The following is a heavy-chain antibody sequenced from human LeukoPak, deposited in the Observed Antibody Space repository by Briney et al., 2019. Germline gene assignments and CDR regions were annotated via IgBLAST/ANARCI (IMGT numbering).Heavy chain of an antibody. V-gene: IGHV1-69*05. J-gene: IGHJ4*02. D-gene: IGHD3-3*01. CDR3: ARGLRFSLPFDY. CDR1: GGTFNSYA. CDR2: IIPIFGTA. Sequence: ASVKVSCKASGGTFNSYAISRVRQAPGQGLEWMGGIIPIFGTANYAQKFQGRVTFTTDESTSTAYMELSSLRSEDTAVYYCARGLRFSLPFDYWGQGTLVTVSS.